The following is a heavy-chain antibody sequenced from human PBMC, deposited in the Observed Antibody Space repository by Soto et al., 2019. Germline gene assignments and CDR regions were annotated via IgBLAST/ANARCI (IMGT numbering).Heavy chain of an antibody. J-gene: IGHJ6*02. D-gene: IGHD2-21*02. CDR2: IYWDDDK. Sequence: QITLKESGPTLVKPTQTLTLTCTFSGFSLSTSGVGVGWIRQPPGMALEWLALIYWDDDKRYSPSLKSRLTITKDTSKTHVVLTMTNMDPVDTATYYCAHRRCGGDCLQSYSSHYYYGMDVWGQGTTVTVSS. CDR3: AHRRCGGDCLQSYSSHYYYGMDV. CDR1: GFSLSTSGVG. V-gene: IGHV2-5*02.